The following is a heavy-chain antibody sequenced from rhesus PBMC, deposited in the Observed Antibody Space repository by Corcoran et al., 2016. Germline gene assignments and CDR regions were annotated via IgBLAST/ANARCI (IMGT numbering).Heavy chain of an antibody. V-gene: IGHV4-99*01. CDR2: IRGTSGST. CDR3: ARRDAAGTFDS. Sequence: QVQLQESGPGLVKPSETLSLTCAVSGYSISNGYYWGWIRNPPGKGLEYIGYIRGTSGSTYYNPPLKSRVTISKDTSKYQFSLKLNAVTAADTAVYYCARRDAAGTFDSWGQGVLVTVSS. CDR1: GYSISNGYY. D-gene: IGHD6-13*01. J-gene: IGHJ4*01.